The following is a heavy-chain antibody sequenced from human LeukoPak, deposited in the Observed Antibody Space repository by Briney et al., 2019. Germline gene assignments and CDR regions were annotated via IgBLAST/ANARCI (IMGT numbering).Heavy chain of an antibody. CDR3: ATFDCSSTSCYEYWFDP. CDR1: GYTLTELS. CDR2: FDPEDGET. Sequence: ASVKVSCKVSGYTLTELSMHRVRQAPGKGLEWMGGFDPEDGETIYAQKFQGRVTMTEDTSTDTAYMELSSLRSEDTAVYYCATFDCSSTSCYEYWFDPWGQGTLVTVSS. D-gene: IGHD2-2*01. V-gene: IGHV1-24*01. J-gene: IGHJ5*02.